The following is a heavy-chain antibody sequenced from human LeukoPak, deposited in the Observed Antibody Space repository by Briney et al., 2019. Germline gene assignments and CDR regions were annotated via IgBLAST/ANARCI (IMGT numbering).Heavy chain of an antibody. CDR2: ISSTSNYM. Sequence: GGSLRLSCAASGFTFSSYSMNWVRQTPGRGLEWVASISSTSNYMYYTDSVKGRFTISRDDAKDSLYLQMSSLRADDTAVYYCARDLSYSTDDAFDLWGQGTMVTVSS. CDR1: GFTFSSYS. D-gene: IGHD2/OR15-2a*01. V-gene: IGHV3-21*01. CDR3: ARDLSYSTDDAFDL. J-gene: IGHJ3*01.